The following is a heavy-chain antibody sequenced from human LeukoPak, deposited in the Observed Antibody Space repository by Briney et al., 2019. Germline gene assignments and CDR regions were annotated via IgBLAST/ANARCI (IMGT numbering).Heavy chain of an antibody. Sequence: WGSLRLSCEASGFTFSSYAMTWVRQAPGSGLEWVSAISGSGGSTYYADSVRGRFTISRDNSKSTLYLQMNSLRAEDTAVYYCAKGLNSGTYPHLDYWGQGTLVTVSS. V-gene: IGHV3-23*01. J-gene: IGHJ4*02. CDR3: AKGLNSGTYPHLDY. CDR2: ISGSGGST. CDR1: GFTFSSYA. D-gene: IGHD1-26*01.